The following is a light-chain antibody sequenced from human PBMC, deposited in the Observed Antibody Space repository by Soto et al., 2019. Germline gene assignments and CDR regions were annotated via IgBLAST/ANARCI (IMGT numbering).Light chain of an antibody. Sequence: SYELTQPLSVSVALGQTARITCVGNNIGSKNGHWYQQKPCEAPVLVIYRDSNRHSWIPERFSGSNSGNTATLTISRAQAGDEADYYCQVWYSSTLVLGEGTKLNVL. V-gene: IGLV3-9*01. CDR2: RDS. J-gene: IGLJ2*01. CDR3: QVWYSSTLV. CDR1: NIGSKN.